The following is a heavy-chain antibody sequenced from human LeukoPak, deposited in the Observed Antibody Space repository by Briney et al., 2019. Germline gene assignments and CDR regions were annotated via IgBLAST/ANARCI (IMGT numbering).Heavy chain of an antibody. CDR3: ARARTYGATNRFEFDY. Sequence: GGSLRLSCAASGFTFSSYWMHWVRQAPGKGLVWVSRINSDGSSTSYADSVKGRFTISRDNAKNTLYLQMNSLRAEDTAVYYCARARTYGATNRFEFDYWGQGTLVTVSS. J-gene: IGHJ4*02. CDR1: GFTFSSYW. CDR2: INSDGSST. D-gene: IGHD4-17*01. V-gene: IGHV3-74*01.